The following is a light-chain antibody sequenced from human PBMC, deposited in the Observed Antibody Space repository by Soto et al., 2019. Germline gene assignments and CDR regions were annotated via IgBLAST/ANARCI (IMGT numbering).Light chain of an antibody. Sequence: DIVMTQSQDSLAVSLGGRAPINGKSSKRVLSSSTNKNNLAWYQQNPGQPPKLLINWASTRESGVPDRLSGRGSGTDFTLTISSLQAEDVEVYYCKQYYSNPYTFGQGTKLEIK. J-gene: IGKJ2*01. CDR3: KQYYSNPYT. CDR2: WAS. CDR1: KRVLSSSTNKNN. V-gene: IGKV4-1*01.